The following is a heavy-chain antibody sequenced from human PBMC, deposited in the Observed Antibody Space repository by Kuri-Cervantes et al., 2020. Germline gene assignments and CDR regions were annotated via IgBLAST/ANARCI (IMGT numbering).Heavy chain of an antibody. Sequence: GGSLRLSCAASGFTFSSYGMHWVRQAPGKGLEWVAVIWYDGSNKYYADFVKGRFTISRDNSKNTLYLQMNSLRDEDTAVYYCARGPYYDILIRQVGWFDPWGQGTLVTVSS. V-gene: IGHV3-33*01. CDR1: GFTFSSYG. CDR3: ARGPYYDILIRQVGWFDP. D-gene: IGHD3-9*01. CDR2: IWYDGSNK. J-gene: IGHJ5*02.